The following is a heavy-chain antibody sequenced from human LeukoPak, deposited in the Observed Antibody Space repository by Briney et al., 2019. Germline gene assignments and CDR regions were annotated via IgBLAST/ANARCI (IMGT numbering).Heavy chain of an antibody. D-gene: IGHD3-22*01. V-gene: IGHV4-34*01. CDR1: GGSFSGYY. J-gene: IGHJ4*02. Sequence: SETLSLTCAVYGGSFSGYYWSWIRQPPGKGLEWIGEINHSGSTNYNPSLKSRVTISVDTSKNQFSLKLSSVTAADTAVYYCARGPPRYLRSGYIARDYWGQGTLVTVSS. CDR3: ARGPPRYLRSGYIARDY. CDR2: INHSGST.